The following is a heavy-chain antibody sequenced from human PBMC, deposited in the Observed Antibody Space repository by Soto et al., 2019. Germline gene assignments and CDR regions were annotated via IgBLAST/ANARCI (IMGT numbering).Heavy chain of an antibody. D-gene: IGHD3-16*01. Sequence: EVQMVESGGGLVQPGGSLRLSCAASGFSISDYWMSWVRQAPGKGLEWVGNINEDGSEENYVDSVKGRFTISRDNARNSLYLQMNSLRVEDTAVYYCCHTLGGGQGTLVTVSS. CDR3: CHTLG. CDR1: GFSISDYW. J-gene: IGHJ4*02. CDR2: INEDGSEE. V-gene: IGHV3-7*01.